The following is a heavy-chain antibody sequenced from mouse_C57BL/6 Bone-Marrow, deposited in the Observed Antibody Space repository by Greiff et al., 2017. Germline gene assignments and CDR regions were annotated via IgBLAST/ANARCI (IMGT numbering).Heavy chain of an antibody. J-gene: IGHJ1*03. CDR3: AREFITTVVGYFDV. CDR2: INYDGSST. D-gene: IGHD1-1*01. V-gene: IGHV5-16*01. CDR1: GFTFSDYY. Sequence: EVKLVESEGGLVQPGSSMKLSCTASGFTFSDYYMAWVRQVPEKGLEWVANINYDGSSTYYLDSLKSRFIISRDNAKNILYLQMSSLKSEDTATYYCAREFITTVVGYFDVWGTGTTVTVSS.